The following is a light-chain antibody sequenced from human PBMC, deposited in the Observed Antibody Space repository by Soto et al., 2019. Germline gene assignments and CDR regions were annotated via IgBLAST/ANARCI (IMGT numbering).Light chain of an antibody. CDR2: TTS. CDR1: HSISNY. Sequence: DIQMTQSPSSLSASVGDSVTITCRASHSISNYLNWYQQKPRKDPKLLIYTTSCLQSGVPSRFSGSGSGSDFTITISSLEPEDFAIYYCQQSYSLPYTFGQGTKVEIK. V-gene: IGKV1-39*01. J-gene: IGKJ2*01. CDR3: QQSYSLPYT.